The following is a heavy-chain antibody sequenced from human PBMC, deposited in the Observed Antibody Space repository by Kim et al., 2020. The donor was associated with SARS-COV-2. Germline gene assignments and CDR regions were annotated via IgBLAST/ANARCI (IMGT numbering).Heavy chain of an antibody. D-gene: IGHD4-4*01. CDR2: VFHRGST. CDR3: ARNDRSTVLWYFDL. CDR1: GGSISSHY. V-gene: IGHV4-59*11. J-gene: IGHJ2*01. Sequence: SETLSLTCNVSGGSISSHYWSWIRQPPGKGLEWIGYVFHRGSTKYNPSLKSRVTISVDTSKNQFSLKLGSVTAADTAVYSCARNDRSTVLWYFDLWGRGTLVSVSS.